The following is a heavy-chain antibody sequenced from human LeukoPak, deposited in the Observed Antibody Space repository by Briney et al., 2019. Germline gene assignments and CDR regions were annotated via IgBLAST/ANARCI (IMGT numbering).Heavy chain of an antibody. V-gene: IGHV3-23*01. Sequence: GGSLRLSCAASGFTFSSYAMSWVRQAPGQGLEWVTAISGSGSSTYYADSVKGRFTISRDNSKNTLYLQMNSLRAEDTAVYYCAKDRGYDSSGYSFQHWGQGTLVTVSS. J-gene: IGHJ1*01. CDR2: ISGSGSST. CDR1: GFTFSSYA. CDR3: AKDRGYDSSGYSFQH. D-gene: IGHD3-22*01.